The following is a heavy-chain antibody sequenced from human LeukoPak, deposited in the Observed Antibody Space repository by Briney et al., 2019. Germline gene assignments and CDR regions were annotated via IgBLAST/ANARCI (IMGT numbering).Heavy chain of an antibody. CDR2: ISYDGSNK. CDR1: GFTFSSYA. D-gene: IGHD3-22*01. CDR3: AKALSITMIVVVPHAFDI. J-gene: IGHJ3*02. Sequence: GGSLRLSCAASGFTFSSYAMHWVRQAPGKGLEWVAVISYDGSNKYYADSVKGRFTISRDNSKNTLYLQMNSLRAEDTAVYYCAKALSITMIVVVPHAFDIWGQGTMVTVSS. V-gene: IGHV3-30-3*01.